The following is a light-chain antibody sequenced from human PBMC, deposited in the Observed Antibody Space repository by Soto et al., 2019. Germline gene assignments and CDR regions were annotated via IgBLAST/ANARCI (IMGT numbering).Light chain of an antibody. CDR3: QQYKFWPRT. CDR1: QRVNSD. J-gene: IGKJ1*01. Sequence: EVVMTQSPGIVSVSPGERATLSCRASQRVNSDLAWYQQRPGHAPRLLIHGASTRATGLPARFSGSGSGTEFTLTISSLQSEDFAIYYFQQYKFWPRTFGHGTKVDIK. CDR2: GAS. V-gene: IGKV3-15*01.